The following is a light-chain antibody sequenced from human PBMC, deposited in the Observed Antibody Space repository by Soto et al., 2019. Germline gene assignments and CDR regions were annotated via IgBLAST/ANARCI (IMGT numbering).Light chain of an antibody. CDR1: SSDVGGYSY. J-gene: IGLJ2*01. CDR2: DVN. Sequence: QSVLTQPASVSGSPGQSITISCTGTSSDVGGYSYVSWYQQHPGKAPKLMIYDVNNRPSGVSDRFSGSKSGNTASLTISGLQAEDEADYYCSSYRSGSTVVFGGGTKVTVL. V-gene: IGLV2-14*01. CDR3: SSYRSGSTVV.